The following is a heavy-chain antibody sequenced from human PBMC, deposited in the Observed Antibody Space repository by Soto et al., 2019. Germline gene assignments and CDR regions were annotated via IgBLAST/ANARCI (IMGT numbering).Heavy chain of an antibody. V-gene: IGHV1-2*04. D-gene: IGHD3-22*01. Sequence: ASVKVSCKASGYTFTGYYMHWVRQAPGQGLEWMGWINPNSGGTNYAQKFQGWVTMTRDTPISTAYMELSRLRSDDTAVYYCARGGGYDSSGYYYYYGMDVWGQGTTVTVSS. J-gene: IGHJ6*02. CDR2: INPNSGGT. CDR1: GYTFTGYY. CDR3: ARGGGYDSSGYYYYYGMDV.